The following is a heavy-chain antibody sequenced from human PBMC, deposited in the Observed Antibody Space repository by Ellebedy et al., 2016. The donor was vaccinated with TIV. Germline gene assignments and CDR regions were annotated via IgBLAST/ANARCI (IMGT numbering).Heavy chain of an antibody. CDR2: IRSKAYGRTT. V-gene: IGHV3-49*03. D-gene: IGHD2-21*02. J-gene: IGHJ4*02. Sequence: PGGSLRLSCTASGFTFGDYGMGWFRQAPGKGLEWVGFIRSKAYGRTTEYAASVRGRFTISRDDSKSIAYLQMNRLKTEDTAVYYCTRPDGLLVFDYWGQGTLVTVSS. CDR3: TRPDGLLVFDY. CDR1: GFTFGDYG.